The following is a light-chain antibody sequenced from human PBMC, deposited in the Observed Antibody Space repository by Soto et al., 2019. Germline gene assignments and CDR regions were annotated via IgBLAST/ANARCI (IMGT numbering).Light chain of an antibody. CDR3: SSYTSTSTLI. Sequence: QSALTQPGSVSGSPGQSITISCTGTSSDIGGYNYVSWYQQHPGKAPKLMIFEVSNRPSGVSNRFSASKSGNTASLTISGLQAEDEANYYCSSYTSTSTLIFGGGTKLTVL. CDR1: SSDIGGYNY. CDR2: EVS. J-gene: IGLJ2*01. V-gene: IGLV2-14*01.